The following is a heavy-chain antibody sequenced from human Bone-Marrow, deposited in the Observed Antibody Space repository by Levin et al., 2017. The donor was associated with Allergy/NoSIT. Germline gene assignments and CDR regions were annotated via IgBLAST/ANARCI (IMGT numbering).Heavy chain of an antibody. CDR3: ARDDLWGSYRSIRERPTAHAFDS. V-gene: IGHV4-31*03. J-gene: IGHJ3*02. CDR2: IYYSGST. D-gene: IGHD3-16*02. Sequence: SETLSLTCTVSGGSISSGGYYWSWIRQHPGKGLEWIGYIYYSGSTYYNPSLKSRVTISVDTSKNQFSLKLSSVTAADTAVYYCARDDLWGSYRSIRERPTAHAFDSWGQGTMVTVSS. CDR1: GGSISSGGYY.